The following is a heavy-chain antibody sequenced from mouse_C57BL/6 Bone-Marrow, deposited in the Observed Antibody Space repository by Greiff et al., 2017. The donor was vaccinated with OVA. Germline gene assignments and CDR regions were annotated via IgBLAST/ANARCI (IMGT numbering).Heavy chain of an antibody. CDR3: ARRIYYGIAWFAY. J-gene: IGHJ3*01. V-gene: IGHV1-55*01. D-gene: IGHD2-1*01. Sequence: VQLQQPGAELVKPGASVKMSCKASGYTFTSYWITWVKQRPGQGLEWIGDIYPGSGSTNYNEKFKSKATLTVDTSSSTAYMQLSSLTSEDSAVYYCARRIYYGIAWFAYWGQGTLVTVSA. CDR2: IYPGSGST. CDR1: GYTFTSYW.